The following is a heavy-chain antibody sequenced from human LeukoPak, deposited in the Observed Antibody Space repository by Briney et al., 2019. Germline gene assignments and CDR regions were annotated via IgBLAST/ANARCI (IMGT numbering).Heavy chain of an antibody. D-gene: IGHD3-22*01. CDR1: GLTFSNAW. V-gene: IGHV3-15*01. CDR3: TTTYHYDSTGYSSYY. CDR2: IKSESVGGAI. J-gene: IGHJ4*02. Sequence: GGSLRLSCVVSGLTFSNAWMTWVRQAPGKGLEWVGRIKSESVGGAIDYAAPVKGRFTISRDDSRNTVYLQMNSLKTEDTAFYYCTTTYHYDSTGYSSYYWGQGTLVTVSS.